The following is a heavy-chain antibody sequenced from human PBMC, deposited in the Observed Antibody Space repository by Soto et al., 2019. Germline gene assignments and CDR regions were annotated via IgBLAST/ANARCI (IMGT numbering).Heavy chain of an antibody. J-gene: IGHJ6*02. CDR2: IYYSGST. CDR3: ASSNIAAAGFYYYGMDV. V-gene: IGHV4-59*01. D-gene: IGHD6-13*01. CDR1: GGSISSYY. Sequence: QVQLQESGPGLVKRSETLSLTCTVSGGSISSYYWSWIRQPPGKGLEWIGYIYYSGSTNYNPSLKSRVTISVDTSKNQFSLKLSSVTAADTAVYYCASSNIAAAGFYYYGMDVWGRGTTVTVSS.